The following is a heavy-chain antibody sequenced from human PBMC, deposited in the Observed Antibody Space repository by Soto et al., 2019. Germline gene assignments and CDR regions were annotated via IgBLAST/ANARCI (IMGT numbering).Heavy chain of an antibody. Sequence: SETLSLTCTVSGGSVSNGNYYWNWIRRPPGKGLEWIGHIYYSGSTNYNPSLKSRVTISVDTSKNQFSLNLTSVTAADTAVYYCARLYSGYMPLDYWGQGTLVTVSS. CDR1: GGSVSNGNYY. J-gene: IGHJ4*02. CDR2: IYYSGST. D-gene: IGHD5-12*01. CDR3: ARLYSGYMPLDY. V-gene: IGHV4-61*01.